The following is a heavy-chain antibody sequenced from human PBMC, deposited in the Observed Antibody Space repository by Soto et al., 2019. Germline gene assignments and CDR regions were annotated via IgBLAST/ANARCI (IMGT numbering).Heavy chain of an antibody. Sequence: SETLSLTCTVSGGSISSYYWSWIRQPPGKVLEWIVYIYYSGSTNYNPSLKSRATISVDTSKNQFSLKLSSVTAADTAVYYCARVSSYCSGGSCYLPFYYYYYMDVWGQGTTVTFSS. CDR1: GGSISSYY. D-gene: IGHD2-15*01. J-gene: IGHJ6*03. CDR3: ARVSSYCSGGSCYLPFYYYYYMDV. CDR2: IYYSGST. V-gene: IGHV4-59*01.